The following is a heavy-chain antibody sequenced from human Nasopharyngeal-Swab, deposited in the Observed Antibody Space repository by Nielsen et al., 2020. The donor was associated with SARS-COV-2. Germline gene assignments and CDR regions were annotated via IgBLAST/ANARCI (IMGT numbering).Heavy chain of an antibody. Sequence: WIRQPPGKGLEWIGEIYHSGSTNYNPSLKRRVTISVDKSKNQFSLKLSSVTAADTAVYYCARVVKSLDHITMVQGVRTLDPWGQGTLVTASS. D-gene: IGHD3-10*01. J-gene: IGHJ5*02. V-gene: IGHV4-4*02. CDR2: IYHSGST. CDR3: ARVVKSLDHITMVQGVRTLDP.